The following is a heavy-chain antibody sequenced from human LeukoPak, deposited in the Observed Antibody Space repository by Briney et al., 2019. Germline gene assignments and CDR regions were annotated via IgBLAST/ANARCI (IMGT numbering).Heavy chain of an antibody. D-gene: IGHD4-23*01. J-gene: IGHJ4*02. CDR1: GYTFTGYY. CDR3: ARRGYGNSYYFDH. V-gene: IGHV1-2*06. Sequence: ASVKVSCKASGYTFTGYYMHWVRQAPGQGLEWMGRINPNSGGTNYAQKFQGRVTMTRDTSISTAYMELSRLRSDDTAVYYCARRGYGNSYYFDHWGQGTLVTVSS. CDR2: INPNSGGT.